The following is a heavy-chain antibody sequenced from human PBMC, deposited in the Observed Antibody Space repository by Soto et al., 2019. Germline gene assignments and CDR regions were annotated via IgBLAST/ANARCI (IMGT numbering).Heavy chain of an antibody. V-gene: IGHV3-21*01. J-gene: IGHJ6*03. CDR3: ARDPFRQAALVYYYYYYMDV. CDR1: GFTFSSYS. CDR2: ISSSSSYI. Sequence: GGSLRLSCAASGFTFSSYSMNWVRQAPGKGLEWVSSISSSSSYIYYADSVKGRFTISRDNAKNSLYLQMNSLRAEDTAVYYCARDPFRQAALVYYYYYYMDVWGKGTTVTVSS.